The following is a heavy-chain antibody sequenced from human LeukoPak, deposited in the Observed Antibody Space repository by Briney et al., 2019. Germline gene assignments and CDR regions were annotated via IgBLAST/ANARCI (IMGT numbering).Heavy chain of an antibody. Sequence: PGGSLRLSCAASGFTFNNYAMNWVRQAPGKGLEWVAAVTGPADPTYYADSVKGRFTISRDSFKDTVYLQMNRLGAEDTALYYCAKGAAIDHWGQGTLVTVSS. CDR3: AKGAAIDH. V-gene: IGHV3-23*01. CDR2: VTGPADPT. J-gene: IGHJ4*02. CDR1: GFTFNNYA. D-gene: IGHD5-24*01.